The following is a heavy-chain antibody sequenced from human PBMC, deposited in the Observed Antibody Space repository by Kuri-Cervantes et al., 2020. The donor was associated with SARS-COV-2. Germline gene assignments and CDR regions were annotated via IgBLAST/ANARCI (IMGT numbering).Heavy chain of an antibody. CDR1: GGTFSSYA. D-gene: IGHD1-7*01. CDR2: IIPIFGTA. CDR3: ARGRRNWNYVGH. Sequence: SVKVSCKASGGTFSSYAISWVRQAPGQGLEWMGGIIPIFGTANYAQKFQGRVTITADESTSTAYMELSSLRSEDTAEYYCARGRRNWNYVGHWGQGTLVTVSS. J-gene: IGHJ4*02. V-gene: IGHV1-69*13.